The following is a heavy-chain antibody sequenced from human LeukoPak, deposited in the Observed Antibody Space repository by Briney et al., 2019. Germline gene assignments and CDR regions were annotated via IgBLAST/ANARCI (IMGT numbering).Heavy chain of an antibody. J-gene: IGHJ3*02. CDR1: GASISSYY. D-gene: IGHD3-22*01. Sequence: ETLSLTCTVSGASISSYYWSWIRQPAGKALEWIGRIRSKAHSYATAYAASVKGRFTISRDDSKNTAYLQMNSLKTEDTAVYYCTRHGGRDYYDSSEDAFDIWGQGTMVIVSS. V-gene: IGHV3-73*01. CDR3: TRHGGRDYYDSSEDAFDI. CDR2: IRSKAHSYAT.